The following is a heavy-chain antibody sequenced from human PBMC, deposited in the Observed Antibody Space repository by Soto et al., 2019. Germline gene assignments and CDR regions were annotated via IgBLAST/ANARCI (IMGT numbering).Heavy chain of an antibody. CDR2: INPNSGGT. Sequence: QVQLVQSGAEVKKPGASVKVSCKASGYTFTGYYMHWVRQAPGQGLEWMGWINPNSGGTNYAQKFQGWVTRTRDTSISTAYMELSRLRSDDTAVYYCARVNSGSYYGWFDPWGQGTLVTVSS. J-gene: IGHJ5*02. V-gene: IGHV1-2*04. CDR1: GYTFTGYY. CDR3: ARVNSGSYYGWFDP. D-gene: IGHD1-26*01.